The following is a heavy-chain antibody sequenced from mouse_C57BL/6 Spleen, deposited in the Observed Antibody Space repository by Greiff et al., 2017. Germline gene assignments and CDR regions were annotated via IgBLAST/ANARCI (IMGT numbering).Heavy chain of an antibody. CDR2: IYPGDGDT. CDR1: GYAFSSSW. J-gene: IGHJ4*01. Sequence: QVQLQQSGPELVKPGASVKISCKASGYAFSSSWMNWVKQRPGKGLEWIGRIYPGDGDTNYNGKFKGKATLTADKSSSTAYMQLSSLTSEDSAVYFCSNYDYGYAMDYWGQGTTVTVAS. D-gene: IGHD2-4*01. CDR3: SNYDYGYAMDY. V-gene: IGHV1-82*01.